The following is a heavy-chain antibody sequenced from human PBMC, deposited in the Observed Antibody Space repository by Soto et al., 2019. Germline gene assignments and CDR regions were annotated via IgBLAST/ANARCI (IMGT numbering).Heavy chain of an antibody. Sequence: QVQLVQSGAEVKKPGASVTLSCEASGYTFTAYYMHWVRQAPGQGPEWMGIINLRDGSTAYAQKFQGRVTLTRDTSTSTVYMELRGLRSEDTAVYYCATEDLHGPKYFDYWGQGTQVTVSS. CDR1: GYTFTAYY. J-gene: IGHJ4*02. CDR2: INLRDGST. V-gene: IGHV1-46*03. CDR3: ATEDLHGPKYFDY. D-gene: IGHD3-3*01.